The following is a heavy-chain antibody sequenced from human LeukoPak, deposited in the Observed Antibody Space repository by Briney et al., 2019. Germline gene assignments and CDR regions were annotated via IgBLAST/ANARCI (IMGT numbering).Heavy chain of an antibody. CDR1: GFTSTSYS. Sequence: GGSLRLSCAASGFTSTSYSMSWVRQAPGKGPEWVSVISANGGDTFYADSVKGRFTISRDNYKNTLYLQMNSLRVEDTAVYYCAKGRTLVGGSTRSYDYWGQGTLVTVSS. CDR3: AKGRTLVGGSTRSYDY. D-gene: IGHD1-26*01. CDR2: ISANGGDT. V-gene: IGHV3-23*01. J-gene: IGHJ4*02.